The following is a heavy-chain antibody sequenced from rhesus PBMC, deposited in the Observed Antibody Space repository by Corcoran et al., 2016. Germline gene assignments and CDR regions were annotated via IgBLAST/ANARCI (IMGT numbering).Heavy chain of an antibody. J-gene: IGHJ4*01. Sequence: QVQLQESGPGLVKPSETLSLTCAVSGYSITSGYYWGWIRQPPGKGLEWLGYTTYSGSTSYNPSLKGRVTISRDTSKNRFSLKLSSVTAADTAMYYCTRDLRTGLPSYFDYWGQGVLVTVSS. CDR2: TTYSGST. CDR1: GYSITSGYY. CDR3: TRDLRTGLPSYFDY. D-gene: IGHD2-21*01. V-gene: IGHV4-122*02.